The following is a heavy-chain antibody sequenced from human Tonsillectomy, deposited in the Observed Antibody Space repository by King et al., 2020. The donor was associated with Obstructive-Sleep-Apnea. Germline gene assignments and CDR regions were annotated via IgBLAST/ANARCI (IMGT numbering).Heavy chain of an antibody. V-gene: IGHV4-31*03. CDR2: ISHRGGP. Sequence: VQLQESGPGLVMPSQTLSLTCTVSDDSISSSDYYWGWIRQHPGKGLEWIGCISHRGGPYYNPSLKSRLTISLETSQKQFFLKLSSVTAADTAVYYCSRSTEYSNYEAYWGQGILVTVS. D-gene: IGHD4-11*01. CDR3: SRSTEYSNYEAY. CDR1: DDSISSSDYY. J-gene: IGHJ4*02.